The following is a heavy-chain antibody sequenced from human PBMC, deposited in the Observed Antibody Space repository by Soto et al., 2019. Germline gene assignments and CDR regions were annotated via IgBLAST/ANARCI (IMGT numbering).Heavy chain of an antibody. CDR3: VKKMSIRPTGAFDF. Sequence: DVQLLESGGDLIQPGGSLRLSCAASGFTFSSYTMRWVRQAPGKGLEWVSTISGSGGDTYYADSVKGRFTISRENSKNPLYLQMISLLAEDTAIYYCVKKMSIRPTGAFDFWGQGTMVTVSS. V-gene: IGHV3-23*01. CDR1: GFTFSSYT. CDR2: ISGSGGDT. J-gene: IGHJ3*01.